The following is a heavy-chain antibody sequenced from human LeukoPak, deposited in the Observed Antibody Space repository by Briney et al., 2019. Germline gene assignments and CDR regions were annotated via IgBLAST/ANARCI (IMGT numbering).Heavy chain of an antibody. CDR3: ASPYYYDSSGYSPFDY. J-gene: IGHJ4*02. CDR2: ISSSSSYI. CDR1: GFTFSSYS. V-gene: IGHV3-21*01. D-gene: IGHD3-22*01. Sequence: PGGSLRLSCAASGFTFSSYSMNWVRQAPGNGLEWVSSISSSSSYIYYADSVKGRFTISRDNAKNSLYLQMNSLRAEDTAVYYCASPYYYDSSGYSPFDYWGQGTLVTVSS.